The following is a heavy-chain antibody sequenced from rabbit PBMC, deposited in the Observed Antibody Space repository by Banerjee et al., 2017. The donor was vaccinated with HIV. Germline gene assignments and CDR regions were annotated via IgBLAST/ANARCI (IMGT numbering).Heavy chain of an antibody. J-gene: IGHJ4*01. V-gene: IGHV1S40*01. Sequence: QSLEESGGDLVKPGASLTLTCTASGFSFSSSYYMCWVRQAPGKGLEWIACIYGGSGSTYYASWAKGRFTITKTSSTTVTLQMTSLTAADTATYFCARDVYASTWDYSLWGPGTLVTVS. CDR1: GFSFSSSYY. D-gene: IGHD1-1*01. CDR2: IYGGSGST. CDR3: ARDVYASTWDYSL.